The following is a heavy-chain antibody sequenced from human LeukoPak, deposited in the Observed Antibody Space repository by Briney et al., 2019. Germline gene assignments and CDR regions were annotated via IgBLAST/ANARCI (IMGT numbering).Heavy chain of an antibody. CDR2: INPNSGGT. J-gene: IGHJ5*02. D-gene: IGHD1-14*01. Sequence: GASVTVSCKASGYTFTGYYMHWVRQAPGQGLEWMGWINPNSGGTNYAQKLQGRVTMTTDTSTSTAYMELRSLRSDDTAVYYCAGDLSGLITPIQNWFDPWGQGTLVTVSS. V-gene: IGHV1-2*02. CDR3: AGDLSGLITPIQNWFDP. CDR1: GYTFTGYY.